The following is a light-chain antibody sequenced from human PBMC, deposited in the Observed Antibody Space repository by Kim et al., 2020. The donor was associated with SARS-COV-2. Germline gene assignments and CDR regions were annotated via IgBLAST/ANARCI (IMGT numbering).Light chain of an antibody. J-gene: IGKJ2*01. V-gene: IGKV1-5*03. CDR1: QSVSSW. CDR3: QQYDSHPYT. CDR2: KAS. Sequence: DFHMTLSPSTLSASVGDRVTITCRASQSVSSWLAWYQQKPGKAPKLLIYKASTLEGGVPSRFSGRGSGTEFTLTINSLQPDDFATYSCQQYDSHPYTFGQGTKVDIK.